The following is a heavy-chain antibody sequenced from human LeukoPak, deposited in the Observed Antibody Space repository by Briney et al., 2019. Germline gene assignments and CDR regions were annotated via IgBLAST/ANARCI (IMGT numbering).Heavy chain of an antibody. CDR1: GFTFDDYA. Sequence: GRSLRLSCAASGFTFDDYAMHWVRQAPGKGLEWVSGISWNSGSIGYADSVKGRFTISRDNSKNTLYLQIYSLRAEDTAMYYCARREDTWGWFDPWGQGTLVTVSS. CDR3: ARREDTWGWFDP. CDR2: ISWNSGSI. J-gene: IGHJ5*02. V-gene: IGHV3-9*01. D-gene: IGHD7-27*01.